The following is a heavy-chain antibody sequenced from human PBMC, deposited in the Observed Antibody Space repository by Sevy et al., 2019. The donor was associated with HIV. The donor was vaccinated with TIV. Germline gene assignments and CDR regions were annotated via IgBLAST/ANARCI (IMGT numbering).Heavy chain of an antibody. D-gene: IGHD3-16*01. J-gene: IGHJ5*01. CDR3: VRDHHLRGRHWFDS. V-gene: IGHV4-39*02. CDR1: GGSLISPTFY. CDR2: MHYGGNT. Sequence: SETLSLTCTASGGSLISPTFYWGWVRQPPGERLEWIAAMHYGGNTYYNPSLKGRVAMSVDTSKNQFSPNLTSVTAADAAVYHCVRDHHLRGRHWFDSWGQGALVTVSS.